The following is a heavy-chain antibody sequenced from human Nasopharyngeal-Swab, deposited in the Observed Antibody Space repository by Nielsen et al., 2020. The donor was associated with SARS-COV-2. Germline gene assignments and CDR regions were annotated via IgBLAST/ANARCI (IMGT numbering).Heavy chain of an antibody. CDR3: ARDLWRRAARDYYYYGMDV. J-gene: IGHJ6*02. CDR1: GDTFTSYG. CDR2: ISAYNGNT. V-gene: IGHV1-18*01. Sequence: ASVKVSCKASGDTFTSYGISWVRQAPGQGLEWMGWISAYNGNTNYAQKLQGRVTMTTDTSTSTAYMELRSLRSDDTAVYYCARDLWRRAARDYYYYGMDVWGQGTTVTVSS. D-gene: IGHD3-3*01.